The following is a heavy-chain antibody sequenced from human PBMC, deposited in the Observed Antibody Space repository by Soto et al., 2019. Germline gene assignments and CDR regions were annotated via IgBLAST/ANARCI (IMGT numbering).Heavy chain of an antibody. CDR1: GFTFPNVA. J-gene: IGHJ4*02. V-gene: IGHV3-23*01. Sequence: GSLGPACSASGFTFPNVAVTWVRQAPGKGLEWVSTITDSGGSADYADSVKGRFTISRDNSKSTLYLQMNNLRADDTAVYYCAKLYWKLRYFDYWGQGARVTVYS. CDR3: AKLYWKLRYFDY. CDR2: ITDSGGSA. D-gene: IGHD1-1*01.